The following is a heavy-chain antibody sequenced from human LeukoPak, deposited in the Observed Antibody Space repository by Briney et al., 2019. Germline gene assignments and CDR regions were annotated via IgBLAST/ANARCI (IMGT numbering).Heavy chain of an antibody. CDR1: GGSINSYY. CDR3: ARVGSSYHWFDP. V-gene: IGHV4-59*12. CDR2: IHYSGST. J-gene: IGHJ5*02. D-gene: IGHD6-13*01. Sequence: SETLSLTCTVSGGSINSYYWSWIRRPPGKGLQWIGCIHYSGSTNYNPSLKSRVTISVDTSKNQFSLKLSSVTAADTAVYYCARVGSSYHWFDPWGQGTLVTVSS.